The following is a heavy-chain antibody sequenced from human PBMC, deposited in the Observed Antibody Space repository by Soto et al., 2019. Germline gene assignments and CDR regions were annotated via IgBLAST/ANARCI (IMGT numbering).Heavy chain of an antibody. CDR2: IKGDGSTT. CDR1: GFTFSSYW. V-gene: IGHV3-74*01. Sequence: EVQLVESGGGLVQPGGSLRLSCEASGFTFSSYWIHWVRQAPGKGLVWLSRIKGDGSTTNYADSVTGRFTISRDNAKNTMYMQMNRLRVENTALYSSETGGNGCDKGYGWGNGTRVTVSS. D-gene: IGHD5-12*01. CDR3: ETGGNGCDKGYG. J-gene: IGHJ6*04.